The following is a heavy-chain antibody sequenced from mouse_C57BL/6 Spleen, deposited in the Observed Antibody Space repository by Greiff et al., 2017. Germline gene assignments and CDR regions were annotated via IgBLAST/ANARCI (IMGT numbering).Heavy chain of an antibody. D-gene: IGHD1-1*01. CDR3: ARLYYGSSYDY. Sequence: VKLQQPGAELVMPGASVKLSCKASGYTFTSYWMHWVKQRPGQGLEWIGEIDPSDSYTNYNQKFKGKSTLTVDKSSSTAYMQLSSLTSEDSAVYYCARLYYGSSYDYWGQRTTHTDSS. CDR2: IDPSDSYT. J-gene: IGHJ2*01. V-gene: IGHV1-69*01. CDR1: GYTFTSYW.